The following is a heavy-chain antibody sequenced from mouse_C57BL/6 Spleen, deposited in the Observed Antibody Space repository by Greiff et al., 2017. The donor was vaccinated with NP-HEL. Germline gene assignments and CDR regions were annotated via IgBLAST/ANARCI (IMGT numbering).Heavy chain of an antibody. J-gene: IGHJ3*01. Sequence: QVQLKESGAELVRPGASVTLSCKASGYTFTDYEMHWVKQTPVHGLEWIGAIDPETGGTAYNQKFKGKAILTADKSSSTAYMELRSLTSEDSAVYYCTRLWDGYYTWFAYWGQGTLVTVSA. CDR3: TRLWDGYYTWFAY. CDR1: GYTFTDYE. V-gene: IGHV1-15*01. CDR2: IDPETGGT. D-gene: IGHD2-3*01.